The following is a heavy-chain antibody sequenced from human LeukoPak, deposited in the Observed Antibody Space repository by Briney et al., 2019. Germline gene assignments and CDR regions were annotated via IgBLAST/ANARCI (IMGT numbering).Heavy chain of an antibody. CDR1: GFPFSSYR. D-gene: IGHD5-24*01. V-gene: IGHV3-7*04. CDR2: IKQDGSKK. Sequence: GGSLRLSCVASGFPFSSYRMTWVRQAPGKGLEWVANIKQDGSKKSYVDSVKGRFTISRDNAKNSLYLQMNSLRAEDTAIYYCTRVGYIDEGIDYWGQGTLVTVSS. CDR3: TRVGYIDEGIDY. J-gene: IGHJ4*02.